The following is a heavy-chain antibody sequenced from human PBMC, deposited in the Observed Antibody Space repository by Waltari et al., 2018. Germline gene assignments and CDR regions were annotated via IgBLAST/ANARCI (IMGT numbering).Heavy chain of an antibody. D-gene: IGHD2-15*01. J-gene: IGHJ3*01. CDR1: GGTFDNYG. CDR3: ARDTPETSESCPGGSCLIQYSFDL. Sequence: QVHLVQSGAEVKRPGSSVKVSCRASGGTFDNYGINWVRQAPGQGLEWMGRIIPVIDTIDFAPKFQGRVTFTADKITNTAYMDLSSLGSEDTAIYYCARDTPETSESCPGGSCLIQYSFDLWGQGTEVTVSS. V-gene: IGHV1-69*08. CDR2: IIPVIDTI.